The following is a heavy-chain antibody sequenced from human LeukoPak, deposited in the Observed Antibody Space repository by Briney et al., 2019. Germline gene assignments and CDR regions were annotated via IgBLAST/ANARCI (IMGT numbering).Heavy chain of an antibody. D-gene: IGHD3-10*01. Sequence: GGSLRLSCAASGLSFSNDAMTWVRLAPGKGLEWVSSLSGSGGATWYAGSVKGRFTISRDNSKNTLYLRMNSLRAEDTAVYYFAKDRTPYSRSGGYYLGAFDIWGHGTLVTVSS. CDR1: GLSFSNDA. CDR2: LSGSGGAT. CDR3: AKDRTPYSRSGGYYLGAFDI. J-gene: IGHJ3*02. V-gene: IGHV3-23*01.